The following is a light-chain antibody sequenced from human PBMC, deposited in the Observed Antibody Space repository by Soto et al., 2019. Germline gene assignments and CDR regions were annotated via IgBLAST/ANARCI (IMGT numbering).Light chain of an antibody. V-gene: IGKV3-20*01. CDR3: QQYGSSIT. Sequence: EIVLTQSPGTLSLSPGARATLSCRASQSVSSSYLAWYQQKPGQDPSLLIYGASSRATGLPDRFSGSGSGTDFTLTINRLEPDDFAVYYCQQYGSSITFGQGTRVDIK. J-gene: IGKJ5*01. CDR1: QSVSSSY. CDR2: GAS.